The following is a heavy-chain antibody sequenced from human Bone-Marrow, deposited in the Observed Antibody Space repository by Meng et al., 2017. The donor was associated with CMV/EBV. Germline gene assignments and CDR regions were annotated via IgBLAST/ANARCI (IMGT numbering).Heavy chain of an antibody. D-gene: IGHD3-3*01. CDR3: ASWSRSIFGVVIHYEFWGMDV. CDR1: GYTFTGYY. J-gene: IGHJ6*02. V-gene: IGHV1-2*02. Sequence: ASVKVSCKASGYTFTGYYMHWVRQAPGQGLEWMGWINPNSGGTNYAQKFQGRVTMTRDTSISTAYMELSRLRSEDTAVYYCASWSRSIFGVVIHYEFWGMDVWGQGTTVTVSS. CDR2: INPNSGGT.